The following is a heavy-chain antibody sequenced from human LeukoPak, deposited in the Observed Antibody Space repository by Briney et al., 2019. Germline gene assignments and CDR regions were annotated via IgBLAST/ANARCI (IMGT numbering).Heavy chain of an antibody. D-gene: IGHD3-3*01. V-gene: IGHV5-51*01. J-gene: IGHJ6*02. CDR1: GYSFTSYW. Sequence: GESLKISCKGSGYSFTSYWIGWVRPMPGKGLEWMGIIYPGDSDTRYSPSFQGQVTISADKSISTAYLQWSSLKASDTAMYYCARHSTRITIFGVVTYGMDVWGQGTTVTVSS. CDR3: ARHSTRITIFGVVTYGMDV. CDR2: IYPGDSDT.